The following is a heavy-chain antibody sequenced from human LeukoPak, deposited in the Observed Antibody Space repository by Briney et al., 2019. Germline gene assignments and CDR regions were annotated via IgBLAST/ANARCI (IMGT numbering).Heavy chain of an antibody. J-gene: IGHJ6*03. CDR1: GGTFSSYA. D-gene: IGHD1-26*01. Sequence: SVKVSCKASGGTFSSYAISWVRQAPGQGLEWMGGIIPIFGTANYAQKFQGRVTMTTDTSTSTAYMELRSLRSEDTAVYYCATEESGSYYYMDVWGKGTTVTVSS. CDR3: ATEESGSYYYMDV. V-gene: IGHV1-69*05. CDR2: IIPIFGTA.